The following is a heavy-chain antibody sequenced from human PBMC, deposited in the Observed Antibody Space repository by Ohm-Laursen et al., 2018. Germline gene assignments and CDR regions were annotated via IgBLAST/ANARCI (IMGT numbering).Heavy chain of an antibody. D-gene: IGHD5-12*01. CDR3: ARGGYSGFPAFGFDP. J-gene: IGHJ5*02. Sequence: SLRLSCTASGFTFDDYAMHWVRQAPGKGLEWVSGITWNSGTITYADSVKGRFTISRDNAKNSLYLQMNSLRAEDTAVYYCARGGYSGFPAFGFDPWGQGTLVTVSS. CDR2: ITWNSGTI. CDR1: GFTFDDYA. V-gene: IGHV3-9*01.